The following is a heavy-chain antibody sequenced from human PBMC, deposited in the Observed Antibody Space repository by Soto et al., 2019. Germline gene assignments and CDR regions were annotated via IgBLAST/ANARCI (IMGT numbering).Heavy chain of an antibody. CDR2: IIPIFGTA. V-gene: IGHV1-69*13. J-gene: IGHJ4*02. CDR1: GGTFSSYA. CDR3: ARDGGIWSGYPSLNFDY. D-gene: IGHD5-12*01. Sequence: GASVKVSCKASGGTFSSYAISWVRQAPGQGLEWMGGIIPIFGTANYAQKFQGRVTITADESTSTAYMELSSLRSEDTAVYYCARDGGIWSGYPSLNFDYWGQGTLVTVSS.